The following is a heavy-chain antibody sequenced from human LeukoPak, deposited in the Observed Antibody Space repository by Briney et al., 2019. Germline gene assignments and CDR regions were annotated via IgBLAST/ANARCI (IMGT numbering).Heavy chain of an antibody. V-gene: IGHV4-59*08. D-gene: IGHD6-13*01. CDR2: IYCSGST. Sequence: PSETLSLTCTVSGGSISSYYWSWIRQPPGKGLEWIGYIYCSGSTNYNPSLKSRVTISVDTSKNQFSLKLSSVTAADTAVYYCARGNSSSWPLDYWGQGTLVTVSS. CDR3: ARGNSSSWPLDY. J-gene: IGHJ4*02. CDR1: GGSISSYY.